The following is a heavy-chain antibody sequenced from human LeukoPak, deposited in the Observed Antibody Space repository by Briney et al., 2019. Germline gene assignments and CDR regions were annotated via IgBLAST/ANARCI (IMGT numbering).Heavy chain of an antibody. V-gene: IGHV1-46*01. J-gene: IGHJ5*02. CDR2: INPSGGST. CDR1: GATFSSYA. D-gene: IGHD3-22*01. CDR3: ARDGPTMIVVRILGFDP. Sequence: GASVKVSCKASGATFSSYAISWVRQAPGQGLEWMGIINPSGGSTSYAQKFQGRVTMTRDTSTSTVYMELSSLRSEDTAVYYCARDGPTMIVVRILGFDPWGQGTLVTVSS.